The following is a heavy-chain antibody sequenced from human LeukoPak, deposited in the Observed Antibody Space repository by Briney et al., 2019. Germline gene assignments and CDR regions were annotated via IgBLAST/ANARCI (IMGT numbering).Heavy chain of an antibody. CDR1: GGSISSGGYY. J-gene: IGHJ6*02. Sequence: SETLSLTCTVSGGSISSGGYYWSWIRQHPGKGLEWIGYIYYSGSTYYNPPLKSRVTISVDTSKNQFSLKLSSVTAADTAVYYCARGSMVRGAKSPEYYYYGMDAWGQGTTVTVSS. V-gene: IGHV4-31*03. D-gene: IGHD3-10*01. CDR2: IYYSGST. CDR3: ARGSMVRGAKSPEYYYYGMDA.